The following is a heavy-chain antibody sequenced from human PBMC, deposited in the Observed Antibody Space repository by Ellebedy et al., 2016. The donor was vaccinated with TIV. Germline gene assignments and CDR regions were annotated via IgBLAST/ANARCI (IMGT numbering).Heavy chain of an antibody. D-gene: IGHD6-19*01. CDR2: INPNSGGT. CDR3: AKEWPLEYGSEMNWFDP. Sequence: AASVKVSCKASGYTFIAYYMHWVRQAPGQGLEWMGWINPNSGGTKYAQKFQGRVTMTRDTSITTVYMELSRLRSDDTAVYYCAKEWPLEYGSEMNWFDPWGQGTLVTVSS. CDR1: GYTFIAYY. J-gene: IGHJ5*02. V-gene: IGHV1-2*02.